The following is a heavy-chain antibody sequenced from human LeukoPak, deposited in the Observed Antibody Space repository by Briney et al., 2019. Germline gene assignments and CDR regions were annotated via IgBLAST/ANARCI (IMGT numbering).Heavy chain of an antibody. Sequence: KAGGSLRLSCAASGFTFSSYAMSWVRQAPGKGLEWVSAISGSGGSTYYADSVKGRFTISRDNSKNTLYLQMNSLRAEDTAVYYCARDWSITMVRGVTGFDYWGQGTLVTVSS. CDR3: ARDWSITMVRGVTGFDY. D-gene: IGHD3-10*01. CDR2: ISGSGGST. V-gene: IGHV3-23*01. CDR1: GFTFSSYA. J-gene: IGHJ4*02.